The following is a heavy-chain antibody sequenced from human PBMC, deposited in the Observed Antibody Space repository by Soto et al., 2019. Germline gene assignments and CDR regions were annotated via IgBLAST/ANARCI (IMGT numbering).Heavy chain of an antibody. J-gene: IGHJ6*03. D-gene: IGHD6-13*01. CDR2: IYSGGST. Sequence: GGSLRLSCAASGFTVSSNYMSWVRQAPGKGLEWVSVIYSGGSTYYAASVKGRFTISRHNSKNRLYFQLNSLRAEDTAVYYCARVEAAAVWERNYGPNYYYYYIDVWGKGTTVTVSS. CDR1: GFTVSSNY. CDR3: ARVEAAAVWERNYGPNYYYYYIDV. V-gene: IGHV3-53*04.